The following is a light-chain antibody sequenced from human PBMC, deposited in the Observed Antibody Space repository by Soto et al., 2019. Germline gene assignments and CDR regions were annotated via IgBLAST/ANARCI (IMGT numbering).Light chain of an antibody. J-gene: IGKJ1*01. CDR2: AAS. Sequence: DIQMTQSPSSLSASVGDRVTITCRASQSISSYLNWYQQKPGKAPKLLIYAASSLQSGVTSRFSGSGSGTDFNLTISSLQPEDFATYYCQQSYSTPPTFGQGTKVEIK. CDR3: QQSYSTPPT. CDR1: QSISSY. V-gene: IGKV1-39*01.